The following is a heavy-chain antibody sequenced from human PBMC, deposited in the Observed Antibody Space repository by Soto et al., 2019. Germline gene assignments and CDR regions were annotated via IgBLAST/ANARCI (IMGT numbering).Heavy chain of an antibody. CDR1: GFTFSSYG. Sequence: GGSLRLSCAASGFTFSSYGMRWVRQAPGKGLEWVAVIWYDGSNKYYADSVKGRFTISRDNSKNTLYLQMNSLRAEDTAVYYCARDMGASDAFDIWGQGTMVTVSS. CDR3: ARDMGASDAFDI. J-gene: IGHJ3*02. CDR2: IWYDGSNK. V-gene: IGHV3-33*01. D-gene: IGHD1-26*01.